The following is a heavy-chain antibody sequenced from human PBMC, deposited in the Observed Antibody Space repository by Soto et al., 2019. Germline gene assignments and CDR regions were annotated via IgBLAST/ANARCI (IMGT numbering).Heavy chain of an antibody. J-gene: IGHJ4*02. D-gene: IGHD4-17*01. CDR1: GFTFSSYG. CDR2: IWYDGSNK. Sequence: QVQLVESGGGVVQPGRSLRLSCAASGFTFSSYGMHWVRQAPGKGLEWVAVIWYDGSNKYYADSVKGRFTISRDNSKNTLYLQMNSLRAEDTAVYYCAREWGHYGDKTFDYWGQGTLVTVSS. CDR3: AREWGHYGDKTFDY. V-gene: IGHV3-33*01.